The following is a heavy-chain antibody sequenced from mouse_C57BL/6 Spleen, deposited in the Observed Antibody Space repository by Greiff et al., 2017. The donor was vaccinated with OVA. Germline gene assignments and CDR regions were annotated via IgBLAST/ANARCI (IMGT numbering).Heavy chain of an antibody. CDR2: IDPSDSYT. CDR3: ARSDGLRDAMDY. J-gene: IGHJ4*01. D-gene: IGHD2-4*01. V-gene: IGHV1-69*01. Sequence: QVQLQQPGAELVMPGASVKLSCKASGYTFTSYWMHWVKQRPGQGLEWIGEIDPSDSYTNYNQKFKGKSTLTVDKSSSTAYMQLSSLTSEDSAVYYCARSDGLRDAMDYWGQGTSVTVSS. CDR1: GYTFTSYW.